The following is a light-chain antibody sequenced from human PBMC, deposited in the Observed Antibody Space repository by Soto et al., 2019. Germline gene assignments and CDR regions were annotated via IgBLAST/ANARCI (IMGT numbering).Light chain of an antibody. Sequence: QSVLTQPPSVSGAPGQTVKISCTGSSSNIGTVYDVQWYQLLPGTAPKLLIYQNNNRPSGVPDRFSASKSGTSASLAITGLQAEDEADYYCQSFDSHLSVVFGGGTKLTVL. V-gene: IGLV1-40*01. J-gene: IGLJ2*01. CDR3: QSFDSHLSVV. CDR2: QNN. CDR1: SSNIGTVYD.